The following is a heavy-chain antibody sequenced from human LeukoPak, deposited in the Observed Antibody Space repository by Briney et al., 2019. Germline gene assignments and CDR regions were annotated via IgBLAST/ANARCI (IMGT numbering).Heavy chain of an antibody. Sequence: SQTLSLTCTVSGGSISSDNYQWSWIRQPPGKGLEWIGYINYSGSTYYNPSLKSRVTISVDTSKNHLSPKLSSVTAADTAVYYCARYGSGSTWFDPWGQGTLVTVSS. V-gene: IGHV4-30-4*01. J-gene: IGHJ5*02. CDR3: ARYGSGSTWFDP. CDR1: GGSISSDNYQ. CDR2: INYSGST. D-gene: IGHD3-10*01.